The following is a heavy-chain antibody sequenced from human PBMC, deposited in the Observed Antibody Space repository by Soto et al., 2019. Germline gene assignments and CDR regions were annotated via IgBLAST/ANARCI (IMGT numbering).Heavy chain of an antibody. CDR3: ARDIVLMVYAIDWFDP. V-gene: IGHV6-1*01. CDR1: WVSFSSNIAA. D-gene: IGHD2-8*01. CDR2: TYYRSKWYN. Sequence: PSQTLSLTCAISWVSFSSNIAACNCIRQSPSRGLEWLGRTYYRSKWYNDYAVSVKSRITINPDTSKNQFSLQLNSVTPEDTAVYYCARDIVLMVYAIDWFDPWGQGTLVTVSS. J-gene: IGHJ5*02.